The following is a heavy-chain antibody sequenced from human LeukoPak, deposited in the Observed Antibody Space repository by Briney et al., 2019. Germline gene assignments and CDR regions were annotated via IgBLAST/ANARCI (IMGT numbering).Heavy chain of an antibody. V-gene: IGHV1-69*04. J-gene: IGHJ4*02. CDR2: IIPILGIA. D-gene: IGHD2-15*01. Sequence: SVKVSCKASGGTFSSCAISWVRQAPGQGLEWMGRIIPILGIANYAQKFQGRVTITADKSTSTAYMELSSLRSEDTAVYYCARPIYCSGGSCYSGLDYWGQGTLVTVSS. CDR1: GGTFSSCA. CDR3: ARPIYCSGGSCYSGLDY.